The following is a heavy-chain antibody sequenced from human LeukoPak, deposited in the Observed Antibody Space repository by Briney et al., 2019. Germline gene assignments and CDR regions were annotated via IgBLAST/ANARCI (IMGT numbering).Heavy chain of an antibody. CDR3: ARAVRTYDSSGDYLDAFDI. D-gene: IGHD3-22*01. V-gene: IGHV3-74*01. CDR2: ITSDGSST. J-gene: IGHJ3*02. CDR1: GFTFSTYW. Sequence: GGSLRRSCAASGFTFSTYWVHWVRQAPGKGLAWVSRITSDGSSTSYADSVKGRFTISRDNTKNTLYLQMKSLRAEDTAVYYCARAVRTYDSSGDYLDAFDIWGQGTMVTVSS.